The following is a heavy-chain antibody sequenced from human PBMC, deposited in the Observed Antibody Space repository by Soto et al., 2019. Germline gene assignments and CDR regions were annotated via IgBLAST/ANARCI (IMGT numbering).Heavy chain of an antibody. Sequence: SLRLPCAPSRLTFNRYGMHGDRQAPTNPLEWVAFIWYDGSNKYYADSVKGRFTIARDNSKNTLYLQMNSLRAEDTAVYYCARDDKVPYYDSSGYFDYWGQGTLVTVCS. J-gene: IGHJ4*02. V-gene: IGHV3-33*01. CDR1: RLTFNRYG. CDR2: IWYDGSNK. CDR3: ARDDKVPYYDSSGYFDY. D-gene: IGHD3-22*01.